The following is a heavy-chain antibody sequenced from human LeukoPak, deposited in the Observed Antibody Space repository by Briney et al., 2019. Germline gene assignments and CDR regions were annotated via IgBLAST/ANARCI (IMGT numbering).Heavy chain of an antibody. D-gene: IGHD3-10*01. CDR1: GFTFSSYA. Sequence: PGGSLRLSCSAPGFTFSSYAMHGVRQAPGKVLEYVSAMSSTGSSTYYADSVKGRFTISREHSKNTLYLQMSSLRAEDTAVYYCVKRATGSYYKTYFDYWGQGTLVTVSS. CDR3: VKRATGSYYKTYFDY. CDR2: MSSTGSST. V-gene: IGHV3-64D*06. J-gene: IGHJ4*02.